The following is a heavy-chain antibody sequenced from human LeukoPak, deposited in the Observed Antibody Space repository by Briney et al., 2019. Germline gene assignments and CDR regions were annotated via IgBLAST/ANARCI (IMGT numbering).Heavy chain of an antibody. Sequence: GGSLRLSCAASGFIFSNYAMNWVRQAPGKGLEWVSPIDGSSSHIYYADSVKGRFTISRDNTKSSLYLQMNSLRAEDMAVYYCARGYCGGDCYGDWGQGTLVTVSS. CDR1: GFIFSNYA. D-gene: IGHD2-21*02. J-gene: IGHJ1*01. CDR2: IDGSSSHI. CDR3: ARGYCGGDCYGD. V-gene: IGHV3-21*01.